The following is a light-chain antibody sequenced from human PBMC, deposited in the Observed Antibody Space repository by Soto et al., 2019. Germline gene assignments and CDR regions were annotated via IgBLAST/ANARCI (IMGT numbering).Light chain of an antibody. CDR3: QQLTSSPH. CDR2: DAS. V-gene: IGKV1-13*02. Sequence: AIQLTQSPSSLSASVGDRVTITCRASQGISSALAWYQQKPGKAPKLLIYDASSLESGVPPRFSGSGSGTDFTLTISSLQPEDFATYHCQQLTSSPHLAPGTKVDIK. J-gene: IGKJ3*01. CDR1: QGISSA.